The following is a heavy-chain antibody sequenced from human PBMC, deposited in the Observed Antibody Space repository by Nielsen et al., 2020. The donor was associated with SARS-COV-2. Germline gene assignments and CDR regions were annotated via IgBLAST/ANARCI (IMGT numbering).Heavy chain of an antibody. CDR1: DDSISTSTYY. J-gene: IGHJ4*02. CDR2: IDFSGNT. V-gene: IGHV4-39*07. Sequence: SETLSLTCTVSDDSISTSTYYWGWIRQPPGKGLEWIGTIDFSGNTYYNPSLKSRVTISVDTSKNQFSLKLTSVTAADTAIYYCARPHGNYWGRGTLVTVSS. CDR3: ARPHGNY.